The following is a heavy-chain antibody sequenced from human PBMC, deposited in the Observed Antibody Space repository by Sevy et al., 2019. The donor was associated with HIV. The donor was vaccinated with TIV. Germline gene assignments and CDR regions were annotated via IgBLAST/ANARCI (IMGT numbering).Heavy chain of an antibody. V-gene: IGHV3-66*01. CDR1: GFTVSGNY. Sequence: GGSLRLSCEASGFTVSGNYMAWVRLAPGKGLEWVSLIDSGESTYYEDSVKGRFTISRDNAKNTIYLQMNPLRAEDTAVYFCARDRYYDASGYYYYYYGMDVWGQGTTVTVSS. CDR2: IDSGEST. J-gene: IGHJ6*02. D-gene: IGHD3-22*01. CDR3: ARDRYYDASGYYYYYYGMDV.